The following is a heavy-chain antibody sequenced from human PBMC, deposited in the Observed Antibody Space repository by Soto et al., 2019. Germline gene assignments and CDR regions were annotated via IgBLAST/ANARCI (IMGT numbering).Heavy chain of an antibody. CDR1: NFTFSYAW. CDR3: TTDDTRGYYFLH. D-gene: IGHD3-22*01. J-gene: IGHJ4*02. CDR2: IKSTAYGGTT. Sequence: EVQLVESGGGLVKPGGSLRLSCAVFNFTFSYAWMSWVRQAPGKGLEWVGRIKSTAYGGTTDYAAPVKGRFTISRDDSENMLFLQMHSLRNEDTATYYCTTDDTRGYYFLHWGQGTLVTVSS. V-gene: IGHV3-15*01.